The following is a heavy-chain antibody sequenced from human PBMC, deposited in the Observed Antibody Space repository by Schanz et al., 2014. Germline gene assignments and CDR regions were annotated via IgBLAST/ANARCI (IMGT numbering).Heavy chain of an antibody. D-gene: IGHD6-19*01. V-gene: IGHV1-2*04. CDR1: GYTTFTDYY. J-gene: IGHJ2*01. Sequence: QVQLVQSGAEVKKPGASVKVSCKASGYTTFTDYYIHWVRQAPGQGLEWMGWINANSGDTNYAQKFQGWVTMTRDTSTSTAYMEVSRLRSDDTAVYYCARLAVADIPHVNYWCFDLWGRGTLVTVSS. CDR3: ARLAVADIPHVNYWCFDL. CDR2: INANSGDT.